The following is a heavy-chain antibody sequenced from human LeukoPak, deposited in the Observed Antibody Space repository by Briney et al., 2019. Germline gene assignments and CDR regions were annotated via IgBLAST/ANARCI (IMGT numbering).Heavy chain of an antibody. Sequence: GGSLRLSCAASGFTFSSYAMSWVRQAPGKGLEWLSTIGGGGENTYYADSVRGRFTISRDNSKNTVYLQMKSLRAEDTAIYFCAKVLTGSQDYWGQGTLVTVSS. J-gene: IGHJ4*02. CDR2: IGGGGENT. V-gene: IGHV3-23*01. CDR3: AKVLTGSQDY. D-gene: IGHD7-27*01. CDR1: GFTFSSYA.